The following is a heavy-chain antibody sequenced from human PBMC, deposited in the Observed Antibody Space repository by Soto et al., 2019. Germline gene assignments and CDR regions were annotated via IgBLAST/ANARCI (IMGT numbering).Heavy chain of an antibody. V-gene: IGHV3-30*18. CDR2: ISYDGNYI. D-gene: IGHD3-16*01. J-gene: IGHJ6*02. CDR3: AKGILSATIGPYAMDA. Sequence: PGGSLRLSCEASGFAFSSYAMHWVRQAPGKGLEWVGVISYDGNYIYYADSVKGRFTISRDNSKNTLYVQVNSLRPEDTAVYYCAKGILSATIGPYAMDAWGQGTTVTVSS. CDR1: GFAFSSYA.